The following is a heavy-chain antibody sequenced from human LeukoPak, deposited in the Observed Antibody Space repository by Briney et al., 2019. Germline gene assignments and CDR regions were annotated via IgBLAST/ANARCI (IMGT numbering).Heavy chain of an antibody. CDR3: AKDIVGRAYCSGGSCYSWFDY. J-gene: IGHJ4*02. CDR1: GFTFSSYE. CDR2: ISSSGSTI. D-gene: IGHD2-15*01. Sequence: PGGSLRLSCAASGFTFSSYEMNWVRQAPGKGLEWVSYISSSGSTIYYADSVKGRFTISRDNAKNSLYLQMNSLRAEDTALYYCAKDIVGRAYCSGGSCYSWFDYWGQGTLVTVSS. V-gene: IGHV3-48*03.